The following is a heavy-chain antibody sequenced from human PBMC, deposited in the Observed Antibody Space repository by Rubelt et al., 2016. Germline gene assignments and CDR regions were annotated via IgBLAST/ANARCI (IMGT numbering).Heavy chain of an antibody. Sequence: QVQLQQWGAGLLQPSETLSLSCAVYGGSLRDYYWNWIRQAPGKGLEWIGEVNPGGSTNYKPSLKSRVTISVDTSKKQLSLRLTAVTAADTAMYSCARANNGYDYPWGQGTLVTVSS. CDR2: VNPGGST. CDR1: GGSLRDYY. D-gene: IGHD5-12*01. V-gene: IGHV4-34*01. CDR3: ARANNGYDYP. J-gene: IGHJ5*02.